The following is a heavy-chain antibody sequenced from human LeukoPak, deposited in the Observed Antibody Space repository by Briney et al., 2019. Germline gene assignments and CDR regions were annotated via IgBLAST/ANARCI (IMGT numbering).Heavy chain of an antibody. CDR1: RGSISGYS. V-gene: IGHV4-59*08. CDR3: ARAMSIAARLQTIFDY. Sequence: SETLSLTCTVSRGSISGYSWSWIRQSPGGGLEWIGYIYYSGDTAYNPSLRSRVTISVDTSKNQFSLNLTSVTAADTAVYYCARAMSIAARLQTIFDYWGQGTLVTVSS. CDR2: IYYSGDT. D-gene: IGHD6-6*01. J-gene: IGHJ4*02.